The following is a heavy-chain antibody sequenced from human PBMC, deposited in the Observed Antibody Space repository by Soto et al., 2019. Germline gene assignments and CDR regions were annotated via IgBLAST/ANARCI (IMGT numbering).Heavy chain of an antibody. V-gene: IGHV3-23*01. J-gene: IGHJ4*02. Sequence: EVQLLESGGGSAQPGGSLRLSCAASGFTFSSCAMSWVRQAPGKGLEWVSGISGSGTGTYYADSVKGRFTISRDNSKNTLYLQMNSLRAEDMAVYYCAAGTSWTRVDYWGQGTMVTVSS. CDR3: AAGTSWTRVDY. CDR2: ISGSGTGT. CDR1: GFTFSSCA. D-gene: IGHD6-13*01.